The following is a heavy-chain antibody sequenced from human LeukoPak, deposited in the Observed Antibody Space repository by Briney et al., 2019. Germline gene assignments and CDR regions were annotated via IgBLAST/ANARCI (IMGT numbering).Heavy chain of an antibody. CDR2: FDPEDGET. V-gene: IGHV1-24*01. J-gene: IGHJ4*02. Sequence: TSVKVSCKVSGYTLTELSMHWVRQAPGKGLEWMGGFDPEDGETIYAQKFQGRVTMTEDTSTDTAYMELSSLRSEDTAVYYCATVPYDILTGYYAHYYFDYWGQGTLVTVSS. CDR3: ATVPYDILTGYYAHYYFDY. D-gene: IGHD3-9*01. CDR1: GYTLTELS.